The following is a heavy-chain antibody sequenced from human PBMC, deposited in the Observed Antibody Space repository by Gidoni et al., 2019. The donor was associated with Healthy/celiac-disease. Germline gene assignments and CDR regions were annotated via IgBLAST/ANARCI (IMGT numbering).Heavy chain of an antibody. V-gene: IGHV5-51*01. CDR3: ARGRDCSGGSCYGYELLNWFDP. CDR2: IYPGDSDT. Sequence: EVQLVQSGAEVKKPGESLKISCKGSGYSFTSYWIGWVRQMPGKGLEWMGIIYPGDSDTRYSPSFQGQVTISADKSISTAYLQWSSLKASDTAMYYCARGRDCSGGSCYGYELLNWFDPWGQGTLVTVSS. J-gene: IGHJ5*02. CDR1: GYSFTSYW. D-gene: IGHD2-15*01.